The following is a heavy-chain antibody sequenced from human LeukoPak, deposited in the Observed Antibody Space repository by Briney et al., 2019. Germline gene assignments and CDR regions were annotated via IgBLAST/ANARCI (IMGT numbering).Heavy chain of an antibody. J-gene: IGHJ6*02. Sequence: GGCLRLSCAASGFTFSSHGMHWVRQAPGKGLEWMALIWYDGSKKYYADSVKGQFSISRDNSKNTLYLQMNSLRAEDTAVYYCARDYGSGSDGRYYYYYGMDVWGQGTTVTVSS. D-gene: IGHD3-10*01. CDR3: ARDYGSGSDGRYYYYYGMDV. V-gene: IGHV3-33*01. CDR1: GFTFSSHG. CDR2: IWYDGSKK.